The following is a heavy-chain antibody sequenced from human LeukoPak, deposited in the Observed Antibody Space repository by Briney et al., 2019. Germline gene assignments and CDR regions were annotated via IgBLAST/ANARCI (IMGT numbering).Heavy chain of an antibody. Sequence: WASVKVSCKASGYTFTGHYMHWVRQAPGQGLEWMGWINPNNGGTNYAQKFQGRVTMTRDTSISTAYMELSRLRSDDTAVYYCARGYAFYSGRYIDFDYWGQGTLVTVSS. J-gene: IGHJ4*02. CDR1: GYTFTGHY. CDR2: INPNNGGT. D-gene: IGHD1-26*01. V-gene: IGHV1-2*02. CDR3: ARGYAFYSGRYIDFDY.